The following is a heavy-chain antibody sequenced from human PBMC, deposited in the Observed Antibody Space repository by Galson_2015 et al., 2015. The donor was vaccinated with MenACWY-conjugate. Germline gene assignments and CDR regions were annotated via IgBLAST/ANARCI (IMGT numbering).Heavy chain of an antibody. D-gene: IGHD6-19*01. CDR3: ARGYSSGCYGGRFDL. Sequence: SVKASCKASGYTFTSYTMHWVRQAPGQRLEWMGWIHGANGNTEYSPKFQDRVTLTSDTSASAAYMDVSRLRYDDTAIYYCARGYSSGCYGGRFDLWGQGTLVTVS. CDR2: IHGANGNT. V-gene: IGHV1-3*01. J-gene: IGHJ4*02. CDR1: GYTFTSYT.